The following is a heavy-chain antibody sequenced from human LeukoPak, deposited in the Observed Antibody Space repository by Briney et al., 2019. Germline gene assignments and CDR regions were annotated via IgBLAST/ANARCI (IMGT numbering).Heavy chain of an antibody. J-gene: IGHJ4*02. V-gene: IGHV4-34*01. CDR3: ARRVSTMIVVVIGVFDY. CDR2: TNHSGST. Sequence: PSETLSLTCAVYGGSFSGYYWSWIRQPPGKGLEWIGETNHSGSTNYNPSLKSRVTISVDTSKNQFSLKLSSVTAADTAVYYCARRVSTMIVVVIGVFDYWGQGTLVTVSS. CDR1: GGSFSGYY. D-gene: IGHD3-22*01.